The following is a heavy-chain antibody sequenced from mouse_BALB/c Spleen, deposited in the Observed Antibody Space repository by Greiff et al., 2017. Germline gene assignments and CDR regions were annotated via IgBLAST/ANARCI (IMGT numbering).Heavy chain of an antibody. CDR3: ARRAYGTGFAY. J-gene: IGHJ3*01. CDR1: GYSITSDYA. D-gene: IGHD2-10*02. Sequence: EVKLMESGPGLVKPSQSLSLTCTVTGYSITSDYAWNWIRQFPGNKLEWMGYISYSGSTSYNPSLKSRTSITRDTSKNQFFLQLNSVTTEDTATYYCARRAYGTGFAYWGQGTLVTVSA. V-gene: IGHV3-2*02. CDR2: ISYSGST.